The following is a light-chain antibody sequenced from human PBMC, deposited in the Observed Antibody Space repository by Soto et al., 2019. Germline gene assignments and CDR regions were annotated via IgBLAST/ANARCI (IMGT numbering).Light chain of an antibody. V-gene: IGKV3-20*01. Sequence: EIVLTQSPGTLYLSPGEIDTLSCRASQTVTSSYFAWYQQRPGQAPRLLISATSSRATGLPDRFSGSGSGTDFTLTISSLDPEDLAVYYCQQYGGSRWTFGQGTKVELK. J-gene: IGKJ1*01. CDR1: QTVTSSY. CDR3: QQYGGSRWT. CDR2: ATS.